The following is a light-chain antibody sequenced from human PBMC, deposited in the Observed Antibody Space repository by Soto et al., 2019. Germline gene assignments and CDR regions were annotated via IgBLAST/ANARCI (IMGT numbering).Light chain of an antibody. J-gene: IGKJ2*01. V-gene: IGKV1-39*01. CDR1: QSISVH. Sequence: DIPMTQSPSSLSASVGDTVTITCRASQSISVHLNWYQQKPGKVPKLLIYAASNLQSGDPSRFSGSGSETDFALTISILQPEDFATYYCQQSYITPYTFGQGTKLEIK. CDR3: QQSYITPYT. CDR2: AAS.